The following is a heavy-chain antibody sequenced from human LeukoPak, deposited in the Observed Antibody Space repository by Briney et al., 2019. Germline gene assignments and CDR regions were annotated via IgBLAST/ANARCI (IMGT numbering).Heavy chain of an antibody. V-gene: IGHV3-73*01. J-gene: IGHJ4*02. CDR1: GFTFSGSA. Sequence: GGSLKLSCAASGFTFSGSAMHWVRQASGKGLEWVGRIRSKGNSYATAYAASVKGRFTISRDDSKNTAYLQMNSLKTEDTAVYYCTRLFTVTTPYWGQGTLVTVSS. CDR2: IRSKGNSYAT. CDR3: TRLFTVTTPY. D-gene: IGHD4-17*01.